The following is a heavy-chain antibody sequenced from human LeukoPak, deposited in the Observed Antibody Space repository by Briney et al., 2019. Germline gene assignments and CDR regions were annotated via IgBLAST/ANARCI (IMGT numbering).Heavy chain of an antibody. Sequence: SETLSLTCAVYGGSFSGYYWSWIRQPPGKGLEWIGEINHSGSTNYNPSLPSRVTVSVDTSKNQFSLKLSSVTAADTAVYYCARTNSDGSGTYYKNHYYGMDVGGKGTTVTVSS. D-gene: IGHD3-10*01. CDR3: ARTNSDGSGTYYKNHYYGMDV. J-gene: IGHJ6*04. CDR2: INHSGST. CDR1: GGSFSGYY. V-gene: IGHV4-34*01.